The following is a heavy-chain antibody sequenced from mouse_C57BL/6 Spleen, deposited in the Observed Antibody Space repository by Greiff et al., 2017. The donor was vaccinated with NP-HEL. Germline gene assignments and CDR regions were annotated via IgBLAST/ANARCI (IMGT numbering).Heavy chain of an antibody. J-gene: IGHJ4*01. Sequence: QVQLKESGAELVKPGASVKISCKASGYAFSSYWMNWVKQRPGKGLEWIGQIYPGDGATNYNGKFKGKATLTADKSSSTAYMQLSSLTSEDSAVFFCARAPITTVVAHYYAMDYWGQGTSVTVSS. D-gene: IGHD1-1*01. CDR2: IYPGDGAT. CDR3: ARAPITTVVAHYYAMDY. CDR1: GYAFSSYW. V-gene: IGHV1-80*01.